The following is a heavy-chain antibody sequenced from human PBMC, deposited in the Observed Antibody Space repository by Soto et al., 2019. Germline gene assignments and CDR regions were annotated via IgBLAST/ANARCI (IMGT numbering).Heavy chain of an antibody. J-gene: IGHJ6*02. CDR1: GYTFTSYG. CDR2: ISAYNGNT. V-gene: IGHV1-18*01. CDR3: ARPIIAAVGGYYYGMDV. D-gene: IGHD6-13*01. Sequence: GASVKVSCKASGYTFTSYGISWVRQAPGQGLEWMGWISAYNGNTNYAQKLQGRVTMTTDTSTSTAYMELRSLRSDDTAVYYCARPIIAAVGGYYYGMDVWGQGTTVTVSS.